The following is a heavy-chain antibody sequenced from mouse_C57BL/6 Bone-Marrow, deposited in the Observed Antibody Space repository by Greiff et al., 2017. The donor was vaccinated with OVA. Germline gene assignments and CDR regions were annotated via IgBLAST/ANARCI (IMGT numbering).Heavy chain of an antibody. D-gene: IGHD1-1*01. CDR1: GYTFTDYY. Sequence: VQLQQSGAELVRPGASVKLSCKASGYTFTDYYINWVKQRPGQGLEWIARIYPGSGNTYYNEKFKGKATLTAEKSSSTAYMQRSSLTSEDSAVYFCARGDYYGSSFYYFDYWGQGTTLTVSS. J-gene: IGHJ2*01. CDR2: IYPGSGNT. V-gene: IGHV1-76*01. CDR3: ARGDYYGSSFYYFDY.